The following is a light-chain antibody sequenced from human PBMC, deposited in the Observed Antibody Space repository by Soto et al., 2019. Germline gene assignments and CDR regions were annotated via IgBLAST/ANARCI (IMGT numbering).Light chain of an antibody. J-gene: IGKJ4*01. V-gene: IGKV3-20*01. CDR3: QQYVSSPPT. CDR2: GAS. Sequence: EIVLTQSPGTLSLSPGERATLSCRASQSVSSSYLAWYQQKPGQAPRLLIYGASSRATGIPDRFSGSGSGTDFTLTISRLEPEDFAVYYCQQYVSSPPTFVGGTKVEIK. CDR1: QSVSSSY.